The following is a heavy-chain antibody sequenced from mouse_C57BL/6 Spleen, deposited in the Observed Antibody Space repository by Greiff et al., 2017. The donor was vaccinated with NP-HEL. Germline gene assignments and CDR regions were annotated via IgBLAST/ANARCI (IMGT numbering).Heavy chain of an antibody. Sequence: QVQLQQSGPELVRPGASVKISCKAPGYTFTSRWMQWVRQRPGQGLEWIGEIFPGSGSTYYNEKFKGKATLTVDTSSSTAYMQLSSLTSEDSAVYFCARSGGVRRGFAYWGQGTLVTVSA. D-gene: IGHD2-14*01. CDR3: ARSGGVRRGFAY. V-gene: IGHV1-56*01. J-gene: IGHJ3*01. CDR2: IFPGSGST. CDR1: GYTFTSRW.